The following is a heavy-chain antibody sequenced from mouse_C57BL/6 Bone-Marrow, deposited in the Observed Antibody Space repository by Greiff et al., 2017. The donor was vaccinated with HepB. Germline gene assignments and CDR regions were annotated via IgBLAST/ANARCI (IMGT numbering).Heavy chain of an antibody. V-gene: IGHV3-8*01. Sequence: VQLKESGPGLAKPSQTLSLTCSVTGYSITSDYWNWIRKFPGNKLEYMGYISYSGSTYYNPSLKSRISITRDTSKNQYYLQLNSVTTEDTATYYCARSPITTVVATPYFDYWGQGTTLTVSS. J-gene: IGHJ2*01. CDR2: ISYSGST. CDR1: GYSITSDY. CDR3: ARSPITTVVATPYFDY. D-gene: IGHD1-1*01.